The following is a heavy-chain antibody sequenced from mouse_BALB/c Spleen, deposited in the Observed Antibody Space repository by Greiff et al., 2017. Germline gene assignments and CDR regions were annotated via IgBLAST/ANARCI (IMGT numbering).Heavy chain of an antibody. CDR3: ARRGGYAMDY. Sequence: VKLQESGAELVRPGVSVKISCKGSGYTFTDYAMHWVKQSHAKSLEWIGVISTYYGDASYNQKFKGKATMTVDKSSSTAYMELARLTSEDSAIYYCARRGGYAMDYWGQGTSVTVSS. CDR1: GYTFTDYA. J-gene: IGHJ4*01. CDR2: ISTYYGDA. V-gene: IGHV1S137*01.